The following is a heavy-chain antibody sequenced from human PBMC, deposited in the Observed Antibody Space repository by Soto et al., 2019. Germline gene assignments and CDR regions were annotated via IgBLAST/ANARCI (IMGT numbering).Heavy chain of an antibody. Sequence: PGESLKISCKGSGYSFTSYWISWVRQMPGKGLEWMGRIDPSDSYTNYSPSFQCHVTISADKSISTAYLQWSRLNASDTAMYHCASRGIAVAGTYYSYRMDVWGQGTPVTVSS. D-gene: IGHD6-19*01. CDR3: ASRGIAVAGTYYSYRMDV. J-gene: IGHJ6*02. V-gene: IGHV5-10-1*01. CDR1: GYSFTSYW. CDR2: IDPSDSYT.